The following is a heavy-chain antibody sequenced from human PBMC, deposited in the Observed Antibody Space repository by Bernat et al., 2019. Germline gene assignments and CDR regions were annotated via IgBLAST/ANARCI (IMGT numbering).Heavy chain of an antibody. J-gene: IGHJ5*02. CDR2: ISTYNGDT. D-gene: IGHD2-2*01. CDR3: AWAFCSSATCDGWFDP. V-gene: IGHV1-18*01. CDR1: GYSFTTFG. Sequence: KLMEFGPEVKNPGASMKVACKTSGYSFTTFGISWVRQAPGQGLEWVGWISTYNGDTKYAQKFQDRVTLTTDTSTRTAYLELRSLRPDDTAVYYCAWAFCSSATCDGWFDPWGQGTLVTVSS.